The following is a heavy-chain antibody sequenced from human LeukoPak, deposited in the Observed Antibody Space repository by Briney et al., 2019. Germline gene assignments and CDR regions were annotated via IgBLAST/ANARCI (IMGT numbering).Heavy chain of an antibody. V-gene: IGHV4-34*01. D-gene: IGHD3-22*01. CDR1: GGSFSGYY. Sequence: SETLSLTCAVYGGSFSGYYWSWIRQPPGKGLEWIGEINHSGSTNYNPSLNSRVTISVDTSKNQFSLKLSSVTAADTAVYYCARFGYYYDSSGYYYEFDYWGQGTLVTVSS. J-gene: IGHJ4*02. CDR3: ARFGYYYDSSGYYYEFDY. CDR2: INHSGST.